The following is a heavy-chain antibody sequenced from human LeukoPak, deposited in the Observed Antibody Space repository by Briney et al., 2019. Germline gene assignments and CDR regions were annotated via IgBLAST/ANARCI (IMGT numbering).Heavy chain of an antibody. CDR1: GFTFSSYS. CDR3: ARDRFALMDV. Sequence: GGSLRLSCAASGFTFSSYSMNWVRQAPGKGLEWVSSISSSSSYIYYADSVKGRFTISRDNAKNSLYLQMNSLRAEDTTVYYCARDRFALMDVWGQGTTVTVSS. D-gene: IGHD3-3*01. J-gene: IGHJ6*02. CDR2: ISSSSSYI. V-gene: IGHV3-21*01.